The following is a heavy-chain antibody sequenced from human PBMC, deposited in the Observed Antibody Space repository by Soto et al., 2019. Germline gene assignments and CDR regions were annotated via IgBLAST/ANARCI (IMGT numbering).Heavy chain of an antibody. CDR3: AKPKMVRGVIRDAFDI. J-gene: IGHJ3*02. CDR2: ISGSGGST. Sequence: EVQLLESGGGLVQPGGSLRLSCAASGFTFSSYAMSWVRQAPGKGLEWVSAISGSGGSTYYADSVKGRFTISRDNSKNTLYLQMNSLRAEDTAVYYWAKPKMVRGVIRDAFDIWGQGTMVTVSS. CDR1: GFTFSSYA. D-gene: IGHD3-10*01. V-gene: IGHV3-23*01.